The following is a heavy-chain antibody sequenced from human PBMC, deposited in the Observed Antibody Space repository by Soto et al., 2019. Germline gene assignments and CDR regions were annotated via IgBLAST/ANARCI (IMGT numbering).Heavy chain of an antibody. V-gene: IGHV2-5*02. D-gene: IGHD3-10*01. CDR1: GFSLSTSGVG. Sequence: QITLKESGPRLVKPTQTLTLTCTFSGFSLSTSGVGVGWIRQPPGKALEWLALIYWDDDKRYSPSLKSRLTITKDTSKNQVVLTMTNMDLMDTATYYCAHRLLVWFGGMDAFDIWGQGTMVTVSS. J-gene: IGHJ3*02. CDR2: IYWDDDK. CDR3: AHRLLVWFGGMDAFDI.